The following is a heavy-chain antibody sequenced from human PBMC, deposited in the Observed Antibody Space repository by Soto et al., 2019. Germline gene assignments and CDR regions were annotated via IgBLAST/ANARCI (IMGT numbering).Heavy chain of an antibody. CDR1: GGSISSGNYY. J-gene: IGHJ6*02. V-gene: IGHV4-31*03. CDR2: IYYSGST. CDR3: ARDRGDGYNPYYYYGMDV. Sequence: QVQLQESGPGLVKPSQTLSLTCTVSGGSISSGNYYWSWVRQHPGKGLEGIGYIYYSGSTFYNPSLKSRVTLSVDTSKNQFSLKLSSVTAADTAVYYCARDRGDGYNPYYYYGMDVWGQGTTVTVSS. D-gene: IGHD3-10*01.